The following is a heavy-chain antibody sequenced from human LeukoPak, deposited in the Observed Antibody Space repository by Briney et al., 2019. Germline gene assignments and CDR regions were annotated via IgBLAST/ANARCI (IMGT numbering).Heavy chain of an antibody. Sequence: SQTLSLTCTVSGGSISSGYYWTWIRQPPGKGLEWMGFISYTGNTYYKSSPKSRITMSVDTSKSHFSLNLSSVTAADTAVYYCARGPSFGSTSRFDLWGRGTLVTVSS. D-gene: IGHD6-13*01. J-gene: IGHJ2*01. CDR1: GGSISSGYY. CDR2: ISYTGNT. CDR3: ARGPSFGSTSRFDL. V-gene: IGHV4-31*03.